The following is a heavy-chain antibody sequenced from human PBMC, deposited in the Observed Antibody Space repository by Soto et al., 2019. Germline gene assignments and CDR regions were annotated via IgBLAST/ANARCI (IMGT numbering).Heavy chain of an antibody. D-gene: IGHD6-25*01. CDR1: GVSISSYF. J-gene: IGHJ4*02. CDR3: AKIGGYHGPLNY. V-gene: IGHV4-59*01. CDR2: TYNRGST. Sequence: SETLSLTCSVSGVSISSYFWSWIRQAPARGLEWIGYTYNRGSTNYSPSLKSRVAISLDTSETQFSLKVNSVTAADTAVYYCAKIGGYHGPLNYWGQGTPVTVAS.